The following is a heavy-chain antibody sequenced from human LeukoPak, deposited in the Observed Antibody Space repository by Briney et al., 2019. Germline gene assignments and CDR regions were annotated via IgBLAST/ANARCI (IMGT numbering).Heavy chain of an antibody. D-gene: IGHD2-2*01. V-gene: IGHV3-73*01. J-gene: IGHJ4*02. Sequence: GGSLTLSCAASGLTFSDSAMHWARQASGGGVECVGRIRSKANIYCTPYAASVKGLFTISRDDSKNTAYLQMNSLKTEDTGVYYCTRLGDCSSTSGYGYWGQRTLVTVSS. CDR1: GLTFSDSA. CDR2: IRSKANIYCT. CDR3: TRLGDCSSTSGYGY.